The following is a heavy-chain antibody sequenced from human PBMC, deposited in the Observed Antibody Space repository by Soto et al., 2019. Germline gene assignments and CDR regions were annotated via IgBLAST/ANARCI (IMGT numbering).Heavy chain of an antibody. CDR3: AREVVTETTWGSFDS. Sequence: QVHLVQSGADVRKSGSSVRVSCTASGGGTLSNDGISWVRQAPGQGLEWLGRIIPFFGTSDYSQSFQGRLTITADASTGTVYMDLRSLKSDDTAVYYCAREVVTETTWGSFDSWGQGTLVTVSS. J-gene: IGHJ4*02. V-gene: IGHV1-69*01. CDR1: GGGTLSNDG. CDR2: IIPFFGTS. D-gene: IGHD2-21*02.